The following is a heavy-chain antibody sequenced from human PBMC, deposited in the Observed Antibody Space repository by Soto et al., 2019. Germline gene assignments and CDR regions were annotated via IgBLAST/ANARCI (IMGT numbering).Heavy chain of an antibody. Sequence: QITLKESGPTLVKPTQTLTLTCTFSGFSLSTSGVGVGWIRQPPGKALEWLALIYWDDDKRYSPSLKSRLTITKDTSKNQVVLTMINMDPVDTATYYCAHRPSYCSGGSCYSGFDYWGQGTLVTVSS. CDR3: AHRPSYCSGGSCYSGFDY. V-gene: IGHV2-5*02. J-gene: IGHJ4*02. D-gene: IGHD2-15*01. CDR1: GFSLSTSGVG. CDR2: IYWDDDK.